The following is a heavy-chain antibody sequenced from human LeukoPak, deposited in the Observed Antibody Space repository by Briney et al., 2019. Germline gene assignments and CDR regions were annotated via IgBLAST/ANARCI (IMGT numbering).Heavy chain of an antibody. J-gene: IGHJ4*02. D-gene: IGHD3/OR15-3a*01. CDR3: AKDWDWLGVGSDN. Sequence: GGSLRLSCAASGFTVSSNYMSWVRQAPGKGLEWVSVIYSGGSTYYADSVKGRFTISRDNSKNTLYLQMNSLRAEDTAVYYCAKDWDWLGVGSDNWGQGTLVTVSS. V-gene: IGHV3-53*01. CDR1: GFTVSSNY. CDR2: IYSGGST.